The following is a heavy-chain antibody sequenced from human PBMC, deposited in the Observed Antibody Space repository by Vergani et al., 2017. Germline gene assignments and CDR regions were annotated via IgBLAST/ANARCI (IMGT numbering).Heavy chain of an antibody. D-gene: IGHD3-22*01. CDR1: GGSISSSSYY. V-gene: IGHV4-39*07. J-gene: IGHJ6*03. CDR2: IYYSGST. Sequence: QLQLQESGPGLVKPSETLSLTCTVSGGSISSSSYYWGWIRQPPGKGLEWIGSIYYSGSTYYNPSLKSRVTISVDTSKNQFSLKLSSVTAADTAVYYCARDRYYDSSGYSPWYYYYYMDVWGKGTTVTVSS. CDR3: ARDRYYDSSGYSPWYYYYYMDV.